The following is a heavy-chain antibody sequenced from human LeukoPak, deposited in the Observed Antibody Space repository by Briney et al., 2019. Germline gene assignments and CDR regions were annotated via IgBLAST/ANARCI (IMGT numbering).Heavy chain of an antibody. Sequence: QTGGSLRLSCAASGFTFDDYGMSWVRQAPGKGLEWVSGINWNGGSTGYADSVKGRFTISRDNAKNSLSLQMNSLRAEDTAVYYCARSPAGANYYLDVWGKGTTVTISS. CDR2: INWNGGST. V-gene: IGHV3-20*04. CDR3: ARSPAGANYYLDV. J-gene: IGHJ6*03. CDR1: GFTFDDYG. D-gene: IGHD1-14*01.